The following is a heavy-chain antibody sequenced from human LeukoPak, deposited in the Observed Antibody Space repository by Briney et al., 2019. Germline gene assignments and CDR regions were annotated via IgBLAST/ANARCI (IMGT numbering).Heavy chain of an antibody. CDR3: ARVYYYDSIDAFDI. CDR2: IYTSGST. Sequence: SETLSLTCTVSGGSISSYYWSWIRQPPGEGLEWIGRIYTSGSTNYNPSLKSRVTMSVDTSKNQFSLKLSSVTAADTAVYSCARVYYYDSIDAFDIWGQGTMVTVSS. CDR1: GGSISSYY. J-gene: IGHJ3*02. D-gene: IGHD3-22*01. V-gene: IGHV4-4*07.